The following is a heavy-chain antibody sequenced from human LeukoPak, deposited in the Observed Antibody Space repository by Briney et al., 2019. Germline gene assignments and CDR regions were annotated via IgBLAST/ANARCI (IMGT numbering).Heavy chain of an antibody. CDR2: IIPILGIA. V-gene: IGHV1-69*04. J-gene: IGHJ4*02. Sequence: SVKVSCKASGGTFSSYAISWVRQAPGQGLEWMGRIIPILGIANYAQKFQGRVTITADKSTSTAYMELSSLRSEDTAVYYCASGRFRYDILTGYPTPLDYWGQGTLVTVSS. CDR3: ASGRFRYDILTGYPTPLDY. D-gene: IGHD3-9*01. CDR1: GGTFSSYA.